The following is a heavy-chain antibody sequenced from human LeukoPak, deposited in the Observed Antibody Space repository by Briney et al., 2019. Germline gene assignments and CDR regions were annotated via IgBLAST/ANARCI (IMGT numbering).Heavy chain of an antibody. Sequence: SETLSLTCTVSGGSISSYYWSWIRQPPGKGLEWIGYIYYSGSTNYNPSLKSRVTISVDTSKNQFSLKLSSVTAADTAVYYCARGAILNGYFDYWGQGTLVTVSS. J-gene: IGHJ4*02. CDR3: ARGAILNGYFDY. V-gene: IGHV4-59*01. D-gene: IGHD2-15*01. CDR2: IYYSGST. CDR1: GGSISSYY.